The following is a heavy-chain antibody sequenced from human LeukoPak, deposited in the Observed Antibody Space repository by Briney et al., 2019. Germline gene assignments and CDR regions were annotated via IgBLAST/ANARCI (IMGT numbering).Heavy chain of an antibody. CDR2: IYYGGNT. Sequence: SETLSLTCAVSGDSVSSSNYYWSWIRQPPGKGLEWIGYIYYGGNTNYNPSLQSRVTISVDTSKSQFSLKLSSVTAADTAVYYCARVLYGGYPDYWGQGTLVTVSS. J-gene: IGHJ4*02. V-gene: IGHV4-61*01. D-gene: IGHD5-12*01. CDR3: ARVLYGGYPDY. CDR1: GDSVSSSNYY.